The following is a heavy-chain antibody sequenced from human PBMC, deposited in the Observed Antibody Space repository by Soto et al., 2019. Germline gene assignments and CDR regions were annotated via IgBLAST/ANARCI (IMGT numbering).Heavy chain of an antibody. J-gene: IGHJ4*02. D-gene: IGHD2-2*01. Sequence: GGSLRLPCAASRFTFSTYEMNWVRQAPGKGLEWVSYISSSGYTVYYADSVKGRFTISRDNTRNSLYLQMNSLRDEDTALYYCVRYCSTTCCNGVATRTFDYWGQGTLVTVSS. CDR1: RFTFSTYE. CDR2: ISSSGYTV. V-gene: IGHV3-48*03. CDR3: VRYCSTTCCNGVATRTFDY.